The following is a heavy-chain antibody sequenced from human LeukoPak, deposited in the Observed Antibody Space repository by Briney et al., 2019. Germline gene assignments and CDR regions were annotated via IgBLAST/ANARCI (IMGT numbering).Heavy chain of an antibody. V-gene: IGHV3-30-3*01. CDR3: AKDIGTMVRGVDY. D-gene: IGHD3-10*01. CDR1: GFTFSSYA. J-gene: IGHJ4*02. Sequence: HPGGSLRLSCAASGFTFSSYAMHWVRQAPGKGLEWVAVISYDGSNKYYAESVKGRFTISRDNSKNTLYLQMNSLRAEDTALYYCAKDIGTMVRGVDYWGQGTLVTVSS. CDR2: ISYDGSNK.